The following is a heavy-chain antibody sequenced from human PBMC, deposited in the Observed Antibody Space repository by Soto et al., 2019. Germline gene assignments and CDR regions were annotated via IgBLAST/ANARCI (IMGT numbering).Heavy chain of an antibody. CDR1: GFTFSTYG. D-gene: IGHD3-22*01. CDR2: ISYDGSNN. V-gene: IGHV3-30*18. Sequence: GGSLRLSCAASGFTFSTYGMHWVRQTPGKGLEWVAVISYDGSNNYYADSVKGRFTISRDNSKNTLYLQMNNLRAEDTAVYYCAKAAMIVVVMEGFFDFWGQGTLVTVSS. J-gene: IGHJ4*02. CDR3: AKAAMIVVVMEGFFDF.